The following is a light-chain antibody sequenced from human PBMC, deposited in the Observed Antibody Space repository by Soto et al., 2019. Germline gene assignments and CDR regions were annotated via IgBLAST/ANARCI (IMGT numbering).Light chain of an antibody. CDR3: QHYNSYSEA. CDR1: QSISSY. J-gene: IGKJ1*01. Sequence: DIQMTQSPSYRSASVGDRVTITCRASQSISSYLNWYQQKPGKAPKFLIYAASSLQSGVPSRFSGSGSGTDFTLTISSLQPEDFATYYCQHYNSYSEAFGQGTKVELK. V-gene: IGKV1-39*01. CDR2: AAS.